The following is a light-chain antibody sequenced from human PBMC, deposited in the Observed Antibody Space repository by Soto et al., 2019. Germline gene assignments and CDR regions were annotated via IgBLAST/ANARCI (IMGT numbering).Light chain of an antibody. Sequence: DIQMTQSPSSLSASVGDRVTITCRASQSINSYLNWYQQKPGKAPKLLIYAASSFQSGVPSRFSGSGSGTDFTLTISSLQPEDFATYSCQQSYSAPRTFGQGTKVEIK. CDR3: QQSYSAPRT. J-gene: IGKJ1*01. CDR1: QSINSY. V-gene: IGKV1-39*01. CDR2: AAS.